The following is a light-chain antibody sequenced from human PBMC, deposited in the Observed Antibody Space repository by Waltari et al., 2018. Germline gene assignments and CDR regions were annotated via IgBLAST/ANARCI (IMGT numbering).Light chain of an antibody. CDR3: QQSSSTPPFT. Sequence: DIQMTQSPSSLSASVGDRVTITCRASQSISSYLNLYQQKPGKAPKLLIYAASSLQSGVPSRFSGSGSGTDFTLTINSLQPEDFATYYCQQSSSTPPFTFGPGTKVDIK. V-gene: IGKV1-39*01. J-gene: IGKJ3*01. CDR1: QSISSY. CDR2: AAS.